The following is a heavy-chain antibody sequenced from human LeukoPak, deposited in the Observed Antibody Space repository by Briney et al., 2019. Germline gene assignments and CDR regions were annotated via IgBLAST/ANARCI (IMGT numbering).Heavy chain of an antibody. CDR3: AGIPPPLKVGGMDV. CDR2: IIPILGIA. CDR1: GGTFSSYA. Sequence: ASVKVSCKASGGTFSSYAISWMRQAPGQGLEWMGRIIPILGIANYAQKFQGRVTITADKSTSTAYMELSSLRSEDTAVYYCAGIPPPLKVGGMDVWGQGTTVTVSS. D-gene: IGHD1-20*01. V-gene: IGHV1-69*04. J-gene: IGHJ6*02.